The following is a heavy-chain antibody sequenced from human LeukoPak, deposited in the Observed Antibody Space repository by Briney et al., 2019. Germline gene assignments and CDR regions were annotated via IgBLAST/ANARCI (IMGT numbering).Heavy chain of an antibody. J-gene: IGHJ3*02. CDR1: GGSFSGYY. V-gene: IGHV4-34*01. Sequence: SETLSLTCAVYGGSFSGYYWSWIRQPPGKGLEWIGEINHSGSTNYNPSLKSRVTISVDKSKNQFSLKLSSVTAADTAVYYCARVNGDFDAFDIWGQGTMVTVSS. D-gene: IGHD2-21*01. CDR3: ARVNGDFDAFDI. CDR2: INHSGST.